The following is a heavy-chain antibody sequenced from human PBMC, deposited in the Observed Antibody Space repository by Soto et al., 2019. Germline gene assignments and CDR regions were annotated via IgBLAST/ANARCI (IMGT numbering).Heavy chain of an antibody. CDR2: IIPIFGTA. J-gene: IGHJ5*02. D-gene: IGHD2-2*01. CDR1: VGTFSSYA. Sequence: QVQLVQSGAEVKKPGSSVKVSCKASVGTFSSYAISWVRQAPGQGLEWMGGIIPIFGTANYAQKFQGRVTITADESTSTAYMELSSLRSEDTAVYYCARSLGYCMSTSCHGGDWFDPWGQGTLVTVSS. CDR3: ARSLGYCMSTSCHGGDWFDP. V-gene: IGHV1-69*12.